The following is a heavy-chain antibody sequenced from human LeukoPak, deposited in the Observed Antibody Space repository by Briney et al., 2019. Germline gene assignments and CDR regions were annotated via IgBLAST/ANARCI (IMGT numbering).Heavy chain of an antibody. D-gene: IGHD1-7*01. V-gene: IGHV3-11*01. CDR3: AKASVTGPRRFDY. Sequence: GGSLRLSCAASGFTFSDYYMSWVRQAPGKGLEWVSYISSSGSTIYYADSLKGRFTISRDNAKNSLYRQMNSLRAEDTAVYYCAKASVTGPRRFDYWGQGTLVTASS. CDR1: GFTFSDYY. J-gene: IGHJ4*02. CDR2: ISSSGSTI.